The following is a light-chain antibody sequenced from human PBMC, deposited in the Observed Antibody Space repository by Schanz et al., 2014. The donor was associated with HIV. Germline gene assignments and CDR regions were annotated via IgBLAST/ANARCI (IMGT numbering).Light chain of an antibody. CDR2: GAD. CDR3: QQSYTAPYT. V-gene: IGKV1-39*01. CDR1: QSIASY. J-gene: IGKJ2*01. Sequence: DIPMSQSPSSLSASVGDRVTITCRASQSIASYLNWYQQNPGEAPNLLIYGADGLQSGVPTRFSGSGSGTDFTLTITSLQPGDFATYYCQQSYTAPYTFGQGTKLEIK.